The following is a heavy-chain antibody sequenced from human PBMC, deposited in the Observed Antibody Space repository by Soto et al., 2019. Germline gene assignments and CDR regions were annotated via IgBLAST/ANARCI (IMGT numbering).Heavy chain of an antibody. D-gene: IGHD3-10*01. V-gene: IGHV4-30-4*01. CDR2: IYYSGST. CDR1: GGSISSGDYY. J-gene: IGHJ6*02. Sequence: SETLSLTCTVSGGSISSGDYYWSWIRQPPGKGLEWIGYIYYSGSTYYNPSLKSRVTISVDTSKNQFSLKLSSVTAADTAVYYCARAIGSGSYYNVVRYYYYYGMDVWGQGTTVTVSS. CDR3: ARAIGSGSYYNVVRYYYYYGMDV.